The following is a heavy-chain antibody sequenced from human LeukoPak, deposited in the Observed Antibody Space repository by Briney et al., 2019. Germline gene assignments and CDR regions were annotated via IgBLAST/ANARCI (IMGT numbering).Heavy chain of an antibody. Sequence: SETLSLTCTVSGGSISSSSYYWGWIRQPPGKGLEWIGSIYYSGSTYYNPSLKSRVTISVDTSKNQFSLKLSFVTAADTAVYYCARRVQQLSYYYYMDVWGKGTAVTVSS. V-gene: IGHV4-39*01. J-gene: IGHJ6*03. CDR1: GGSISSSSYY. CDR2: IYYSGST. D-gene: IGHD6-13*01. CDR3: ARRVQQLSYYYYMDV.